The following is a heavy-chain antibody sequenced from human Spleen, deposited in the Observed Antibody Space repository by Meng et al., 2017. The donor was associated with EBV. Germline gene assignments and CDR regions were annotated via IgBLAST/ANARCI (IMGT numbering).Heavy chain of an antibody. CDR3: SAPEIGYYYGMDV. CDR2: MIPMFGTA. V-gene: IGHV1-69*05. D-gene: IGHD1-14*01. CDR1: GCRFTFGC. J-gene: IGHJ6*02. Sequence: GAVVTNPWSSGNVSCKVSGCRFTFGCISLVGQVPGKGYKWMGGMIPMFGTANYAQKFQGRVTISTDKTTSTTNMELSGLRTGDTAVYYCSAPEIGYYYGMDVWGQGTVVTVSS.